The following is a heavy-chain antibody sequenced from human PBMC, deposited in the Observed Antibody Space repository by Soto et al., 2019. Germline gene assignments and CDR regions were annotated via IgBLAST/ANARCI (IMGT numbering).Heavy chain of an antibody. V-gene: IGHV3-9*01. Sequence: GGSLRLSCAASGFTFDDYAMHWVRQAPGKALEWVSGINWNSDTIGYADSVKGRFTVSRDNAKGSLLLQMSSLRAEDTAVYFCAMSNTNDLYYHFESWGQGTPVTVSS. CDR1: GFTFDDYA. CDR2: INWNSDTI. CDR3: AMSNTNDLYYHFES. D-gene: IGHD2-8*01. J-gene: IGHJ4*02.